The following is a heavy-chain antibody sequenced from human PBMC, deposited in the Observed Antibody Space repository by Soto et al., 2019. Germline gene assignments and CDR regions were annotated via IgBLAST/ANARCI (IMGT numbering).Heavy chain of an antibody. J-gene: IGHJ4*02. CDR2: VYYNGVT. V-gene: IGHV4-59*01. CDR1: GGSISSDS. Sequence: QVQLKESGPGLVKPSETLALTCTVSGGSISSDSWSWIRPPPGKRLEWIGYVYYNGVTKYNPSLESRVTISVDTSQNQFSLKLNSVTAVDTAIYYCARRARSSSGWYYLDYLGQGTLVTVSS. CDR3: ARRARSSSGWYYLDY. D-gene: IGHD6-19*01.